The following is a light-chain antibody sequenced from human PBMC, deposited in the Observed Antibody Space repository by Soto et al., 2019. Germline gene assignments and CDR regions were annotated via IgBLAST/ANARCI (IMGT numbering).Light chain of an antibody. CDR2: IND. J-gene: IGLJ1*01. CDR3: AAWDDSPNAL. V-gene: IGLV1-44*01. CDR1: SSNIGNNP. Sequence: QSVLTQPASASGTPGQTVTISCSGSSSNIGNNPVNCYHQLSGAAPKLLIYINDQRPSGVPGRFAGSKSGTSSSLVISGLQPEDEADYYCAAWDDSPNALFGTGTKLTVL.